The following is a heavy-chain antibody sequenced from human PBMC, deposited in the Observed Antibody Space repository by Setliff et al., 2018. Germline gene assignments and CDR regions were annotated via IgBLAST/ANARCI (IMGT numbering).Heavy chain of an antibody. CDR2: ISTYTANT. CDR3: ARDYGASDGFDI. J-gene: IGHJ3*02. CDR1: GYTFTSYG. D-gene: IGHD4-17*01. V-gene: IGHV1-18*01. Sequence: ASVKVSCKASGYTFTSYGVSWVRQAPGQGLEWMGWISTYTANTKYAQRFQGRVTMTTDTSTSTAYMELRSLRSDDTAVYYCARDYGASDGFDIWGQGTMVTVSS.